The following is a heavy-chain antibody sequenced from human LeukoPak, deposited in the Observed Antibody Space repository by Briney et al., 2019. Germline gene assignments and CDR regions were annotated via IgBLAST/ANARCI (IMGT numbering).Heavy chain of an antibody. CDR2: INHSGST. CDR3: ARADSSGSVDY. D-gene: IGHD3-22*01. J-gene: IGHJ4*02. Sequence: PSETLSLTCAVYGGSFSGYYWSWIRQPPGKGLEWIGEINHSGSTNYNPSLKSRVTISVDTSKNQFSLKLSSVTAADTAVYYCARADSSGSVDYWGQGTLVTVSP. V-gene: IGHV4-34*01. CDR1: GGSFSGYY.